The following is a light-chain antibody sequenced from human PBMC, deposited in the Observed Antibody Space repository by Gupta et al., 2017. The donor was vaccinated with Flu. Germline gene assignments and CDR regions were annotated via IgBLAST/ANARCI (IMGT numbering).Light chain of an antibody. CDR1: TLSTQY. CDR2: KDT. CDR3: QSADSSGTYVL. V-gene: IGLV3-25*03. J-gene: IGLJ2*01. Sequence: PPSVSVSPGQTSTITCSGETLSTQYSYWYQQKPGQAPVLLIFKDTQRPSGIPERFSGSNSGTTVTLTISGVRAEDEAAYYGQSADSSGTYVLFGGGTNLTVL.